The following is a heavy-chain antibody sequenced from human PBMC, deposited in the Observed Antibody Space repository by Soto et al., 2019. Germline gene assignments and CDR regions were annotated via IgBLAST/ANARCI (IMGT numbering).Heavy chain of an antibody. CDR2: ISYDGSNK. D-gene: IGHD2-2*01. V-gene: IGHV3-30-3*01. J-gene: IGHJ6*02. CDR3: TALDIVVVPAAPAGLNYYYGMDV. CDR1: GFTFSSYA. Sequence: GGSLRLSCAASGFTFSSYAMHWVRQAPGKGLEWVAVISYDGSNKYYADSVKGRFTISRDNSKNTLYLQMNSLRAEDTAVYYCTALDIVVVPAAPAGLNYYYGMDVWGQGTTVTVSS.